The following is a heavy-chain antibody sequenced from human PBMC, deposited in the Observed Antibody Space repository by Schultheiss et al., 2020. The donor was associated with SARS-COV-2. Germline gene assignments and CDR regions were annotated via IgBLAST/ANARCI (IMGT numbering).Heavy chain of an antibody. CDR1: GGSISSGGYY. Sequence: SETLSLTCTVSGGSISSGGYYWSWIRQHPGKGLEWIGYIYYSGSTNYNPSLKSRVTISLDPSKNQFSLKLSSVTAADTAVYYCARGLGYYGSTTKGDYWAQGTLVTVS. CDR3: ARGLGYYGSTTKGDY. V-gene: IGHV4-31*03. CDR2: IYYSGST. J-gene: IGHJ4*02. D-gene: IGHD3-10*01.